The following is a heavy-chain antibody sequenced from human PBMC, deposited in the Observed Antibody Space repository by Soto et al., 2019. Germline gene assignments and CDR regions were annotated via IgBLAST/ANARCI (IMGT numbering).Heavy chain of an antibody. D-gene: IGHD1-26*01. Sequence: EVQLLESGGGLVQPGGSLRLSYAASGFTFSSYAMSWVRQAPGKGLEWVSAISGSGGSTYYADSVKGRFTISRDNSKNTLYLQMNSLRAEDTAVYYCAKLIAMIVGADVGHDAFDIWGQGTMVTVSS. J-gene: IGHJ3*02. CDR3: AKLIAMIVGADVGHDAFDI. CDR2: ISGSGGST. V-gene: IGHV3-23*01. CDR1: GFTFSSYA.